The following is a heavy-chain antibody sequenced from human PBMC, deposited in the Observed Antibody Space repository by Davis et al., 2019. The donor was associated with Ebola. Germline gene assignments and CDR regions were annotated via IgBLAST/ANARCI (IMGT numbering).Heavy chain of an antibody. V-gene: IGHV4-34*01. CDR1: GGSISSYY. CDR2: INHIGRT. J-gene: IGHJ6*03. Sequence: SETLSLTCTVSGGSISSYYWSWIRQPPGKGLEWMGEINHIGRTNYNPSLKSRVTMSVDTSKNHFSLNVSSVTAADTAIYYCARTLEGQYYYYYMDVWGKGTTVTVSS. CDR3: ARTLEGQYYYYYMDV.